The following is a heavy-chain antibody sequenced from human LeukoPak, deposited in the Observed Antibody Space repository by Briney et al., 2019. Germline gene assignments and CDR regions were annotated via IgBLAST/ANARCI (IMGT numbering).Heavy chain of an antibody. J-gene: IGHJ4*02. V-gene: IGHV4-59*08. CDR1: TASISSYY. CDR2: IYYGGTT. Sequence: SETLSLTCSVSTASISSYYWSWLRQSPGKGLEWIGYIYYGGTTTYNPSLKRRVTISVDSPKNHFSLRLTSLTAADTALYYCARHGGTLDYFDSWGPGSLVIVSS. CDR3: ARHGGTLDYFDS. D-gene: IGHD1-26*01.